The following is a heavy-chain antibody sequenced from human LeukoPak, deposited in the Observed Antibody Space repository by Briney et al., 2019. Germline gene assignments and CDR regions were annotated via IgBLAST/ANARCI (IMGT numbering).Heavy chain of an antibody. CDR2: IYYSGST. D-gene: IGHD6-19*01. CDR1: GYSISSGYY. J-gene: IGHJ4*02. CDR3: ARDGDSSGWTRSDY. Sequence: SETLSLTCSVSGYSISSGYYWGWIRQSPGKGLEWIGSIYYSGSTYYNPSLKSRVAISADRSKNQFSLKLSSVTAADTAVYYCARDGDSSGWTRSDYWGQGTLVTVSS. V-gene: IGHV4-38-2*02.